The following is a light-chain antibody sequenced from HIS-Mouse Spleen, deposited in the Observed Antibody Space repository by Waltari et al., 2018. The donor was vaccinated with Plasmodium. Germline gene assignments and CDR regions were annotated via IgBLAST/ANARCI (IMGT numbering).Light chain of an antibody. J-gene: IGLJ3*02. CDR3: YSTDSSGNHRV. V-gene: IGLV3-21*01. CDR2: DDS. Sequence: SYVLTQPPSVSVAPGKTARITCGGNNTGSKSVHWYQQKPGQAPVLVVYDDSDRPSGIPERFSGSSSGTMATLTISGAQVEDEADYYCYSTDSSGNHRVFGGGTKLTVL. CDR1: NTGSKS.